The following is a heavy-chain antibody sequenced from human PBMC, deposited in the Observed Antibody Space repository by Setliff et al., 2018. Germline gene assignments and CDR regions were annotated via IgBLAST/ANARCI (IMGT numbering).Heavy chain of an antibody. J-gene: IGHJ3*02. CDR3: ARNRVALYDAFDI. V-gene: IGHV5-51*01. CDR1: GYRLSSHW. D-gene: IGHD5-12*01. Sequence: PGESLKISCKGSGYRLSSHWIGWVRQMPGKGLEWMGIIYPGDSDTRYSPSFQGQVTISADKSISTAYLQWSSLKASDTAMYYCARNRVALYDAFDIWGQGTMVTVSS. CDR2: IYPGDSDT.